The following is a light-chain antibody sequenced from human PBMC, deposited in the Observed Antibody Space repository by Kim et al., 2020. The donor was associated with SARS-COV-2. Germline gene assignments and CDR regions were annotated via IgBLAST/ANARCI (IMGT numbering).Light chain of an antibody. CDR3: QQYGRALT. V-gene: IGKV3-20*01. J-gene: IGKJ4*01. Sequence: LSPGETATPSSKTTQSVISRRLAWYQHKTRQVPRLLSYGASRRATSIPDRFSGSASGTDLTRSISRLEPEDFAVYYCQQYGRALTFGGGTKVDIK. CDR1: QSVISRR. CDR2: GAS.